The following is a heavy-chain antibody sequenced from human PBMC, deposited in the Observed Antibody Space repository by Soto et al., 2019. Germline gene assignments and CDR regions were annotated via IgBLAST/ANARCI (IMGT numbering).Heavy chain of an antibody. CDR3: ARAEPVAGAY. D-gene: IGHD6-19*01. CDR1: GYTLTELS. V-gene: IGHV1-24*01. CDR2: IDPEDGDT. Sequence: GASVKVSCKVSGYTLTELSMHWVRQAPGRGLEWMGGIDPEDGDTSYEQKFQGRVTMTKDTSTSTVYMELSSLRSEDTAVYYCARAEPVAGAYWGQGTLVTVSS. J-gene: IGHJ4*02.